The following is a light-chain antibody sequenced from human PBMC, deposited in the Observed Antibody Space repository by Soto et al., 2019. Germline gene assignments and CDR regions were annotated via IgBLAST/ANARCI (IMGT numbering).Light chain of an antibody. Sequence: DIQMTQSPSSLSASVGDRVTITCRASQGISTYLNWYQQKPGKAPKLLIYAASSLQSGVPSRFSGSESETDFTLTISSLQPEDFANYSCQQSYSTPLTFGGGTKVDI. J-gene: IGKJ4*01. CDR3: QQSYSTPLT. CDR1: QGISTY. V-gene: IGKV1-39*01. CDR2: AAS.